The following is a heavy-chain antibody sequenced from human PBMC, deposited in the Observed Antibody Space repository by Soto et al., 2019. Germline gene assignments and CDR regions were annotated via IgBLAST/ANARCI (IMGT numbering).Heavy chain of an antibody. V-gene: IGHV4-39*01. D-gene: IGHD5-12*01. CDR1: GGSISSSSYY. Sequence: SETLSLTCTVSGGSISSSSYYWGWIRQPPGKGLEWIGSIYYSGSTYYNPSLKSRVTISVDTSKNQFSLKLSSVTAADTAVYYCAVREKIYGSWFDPWGQGTLVTVSS. J-gene: IGHJ5*02. CDR3: AVREKIYGSWFDP. CDR2: IYYSGST.